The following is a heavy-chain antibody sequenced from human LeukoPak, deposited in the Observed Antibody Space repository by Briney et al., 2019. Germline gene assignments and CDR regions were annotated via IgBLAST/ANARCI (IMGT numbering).Heavy chain of an antibody. J-gene: IGHJ3*01. CDR2: IYSGGST. CDR3: TRGKTSDDIIEDAFDL. V-gene: IGHV3-66*01. D-gene: IGHD3-10*01. Sequence: GGSLRLSCAASGFSVSTNYMTWVRQAPGKGLEWVSIIYSGGSTYYADSVRGRFIISRENSNNEVVLQMNSLRADDTALYYCTRGKTSDDIIEDAFDLWGHGTMVTVSS. CDR1: GFSVSTNY.